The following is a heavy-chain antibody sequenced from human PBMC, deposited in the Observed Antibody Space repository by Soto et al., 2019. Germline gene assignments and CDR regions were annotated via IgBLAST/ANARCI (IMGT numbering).Heavy chain of an antibody. CDR2: INHSGST. CDR3: ARESYGMDV. V-gene: IGHV4-34*01. CDR1: GGSFSGYY. J-gene: IGHJ6*02. Sequence: SETLSLTCAVYGGSFSGYYWSWIRQPPGKGLEWIGEINHSGSTNYNPSLKSRVTISVDTSKNQFSLKLSSVTAADTAVYYCARESYGMDVWGQGTTVTVSS.